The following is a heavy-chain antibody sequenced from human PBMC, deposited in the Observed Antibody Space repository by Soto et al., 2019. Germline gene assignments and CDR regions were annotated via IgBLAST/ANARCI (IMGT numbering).Heavy chain of an antibody. Sequence: PSETLSLTCTASGGSISSYYWSWIRQPPGKGLEWIGYIYYSGYTNYNPSLKSRVTISVDTSKNQFSLKLSSVTAADTAVYYCARHLRYCSVGNCYNHAFDILGLGTMVTISS. D-gene: IGHD2-15*01. CDR3: ARHLRYCSVGNCYNHAFDI. V-gene: IGHV4-59*08. CDR2: IYYSGYT. J-gene: IGHJ3*02. CDR1: GGSISSYY.